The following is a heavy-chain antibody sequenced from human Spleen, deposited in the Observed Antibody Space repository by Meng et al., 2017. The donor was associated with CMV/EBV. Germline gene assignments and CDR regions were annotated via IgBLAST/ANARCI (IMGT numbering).Heavy chain of an antibody. J-gene: IGHJ4*02. CDR1: SGSLTTSDSY. D-gene: IGHD3-3*01. V-gene: IGHV4-39*07. CDR3: ARARAYDLAVHY. CDR2: IYHTGTP. Sequence: SETLSLTCTASSGSLTTSDSYWGWIRQSPGERLEWVGTIYHTGTPYYNPSLRSRVTLSIDTSKNQLSLKLTSVTAADTAVYYCARARAYDLAVHYWGQGTLVTVSS.